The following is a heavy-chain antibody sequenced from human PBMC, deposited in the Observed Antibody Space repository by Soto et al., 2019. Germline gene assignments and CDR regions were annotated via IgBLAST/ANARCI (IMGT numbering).Heavy chain of an antibody. J-gene: IGHJ6*02. Sequence: GGSLRLSCAASGFTFSSYEMNWVRQAPGKGLEGVSYISSSGSTIYYADSVKGRFTISRDNAKNSLYLQMNSLRAEDTAVYYCARDKPRWFFRYTPEYIEVVPDAIPEYFCKYYGIDVWALGTMVTVSS. CDR1: GFTFSSYE. CDR3: ARDKPRWFFRYTPEYIEVVPDAIPEYFCKYYGIDV. CDR2: ISSSGSTI. V-gene: IGHV3-48*03. D-gene: IGHD2-2*02.